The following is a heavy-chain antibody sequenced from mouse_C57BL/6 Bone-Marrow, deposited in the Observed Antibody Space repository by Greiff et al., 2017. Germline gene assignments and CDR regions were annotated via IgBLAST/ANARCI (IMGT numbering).Heavy chain of an antibody. D-gene: IGHD1-1*01. J-gene: IGHJ1*03. CDR1: GYTFTSYW. Sequence: VQLQQPGAELVKPGASVKMSCKASGYTFTSYWITWVKQRPGQGLEWIGDIYPGSGSTNYNEKFKSKATLTVDTSSSTAYMQLSSLTSEDSAVYYCARDYYGSSYWYLDVWGTGTTVTVSS. CDR2: IYPGSGST. CDR3: ARDYYGSSYWYLDV. V-gene: IGHV1-55*01.